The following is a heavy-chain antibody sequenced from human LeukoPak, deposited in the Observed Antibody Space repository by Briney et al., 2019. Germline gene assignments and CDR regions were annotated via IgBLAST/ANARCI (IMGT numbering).Heavy chain of an antibody. V-gene: IGHV6-1*01. CDR3: ARRLTQYDCFDP. CDR1: GDSDSSNSVT. J-gene: IGHJ5*02. Sequence: SQTLSLTCAISGDSDSSNSVTWNWITQSPSRGLEGLGRTYYRSTWYNDYAVSVRGRITVNPDTSKNQFSLHLNSVTPEDTAVYYCARRLTQYDCFDPWGQGILVTVSA. D-gene: IGHD2-2*01. CDR2: TYYRSTWYN.